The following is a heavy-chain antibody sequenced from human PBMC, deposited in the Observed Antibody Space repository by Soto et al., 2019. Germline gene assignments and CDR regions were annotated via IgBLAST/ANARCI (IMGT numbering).Heavy chain of an antibody. CDR2: IYYSVTT. D-gene: IGHD1-26*01. CDR3: ARRKNIAGGDFDY. V-gene: IGHV4-39*01. Sequence: QLQLQESGPGLVKPSETLSLTCTVSGGSITSSSYHWGWIRQPPGKGLEWIGTIYYSVTTYYNPSLKSRVTISVDTSTNQFSLKLDSVTAADTAVYYCARRKNIAGGDFDYWGQGTLVTVSS. CDR1: GGSITSSSYH. J-gene: IGHJ4*02.